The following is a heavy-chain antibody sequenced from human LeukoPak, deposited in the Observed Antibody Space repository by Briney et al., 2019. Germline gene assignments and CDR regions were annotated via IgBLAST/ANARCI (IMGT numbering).Heavy chain of an antibody. CDR2: ISGSGGST. CDR3: AKDESPRGRLVTFDN. CDR1: GFSFSSYA. J-gene: IGHJ4*02. Sequence: GGSLRLSCAASGFSFSSYAMICVRQAPGKGLEWVSAISGSGGSTYYADSVKGRFTISRDNSKNTLYLQMNSLRAEDTAVYYCAKDESPRGRLVTFDNWGQGTLVTVSS. V-gene: IGHV3-23*01. D-gene: IGHD3-16*01.